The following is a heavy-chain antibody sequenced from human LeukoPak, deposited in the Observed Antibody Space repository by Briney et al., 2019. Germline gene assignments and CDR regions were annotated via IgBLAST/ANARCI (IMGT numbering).Heavy chain of an antibody. CDR3: ARDGSDAWNYFDY. CDR2: ISSSGSTI. D-gene: IGHD3-10*01. CDR1: GFTFSDYY. J-gene: IGHJ4*02. V-gene: IGHV3-11*01. Sequence: PGGSLRLSCAASGFTFSDYYMSWIRQAPGKGLEWVSYISSSGSTIYYADSVKGRFTISRDNAKNSLYLQMNSLRPEDTAGYYCARDGSDAWNYFDYWGQGTLVTVSS.